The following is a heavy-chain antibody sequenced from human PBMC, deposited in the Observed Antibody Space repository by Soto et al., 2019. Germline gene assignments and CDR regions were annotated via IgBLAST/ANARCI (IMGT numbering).Heavy chain of an antibody. CDR3: ARDGVPGYCSSTSCYYAHDY. V-gene: IGHV1-69*04. Sequence: SVKVSCKASGGTFSSYTISWVRQAPGQGLEWMGRIIPILGIANYAQKFQGRVTITADKSTSTAYMELSSLRSEDTAVYYCARDGVPGYCSSTSCYYAHDYWGQGTLVTVSS. D-gene: IGHD2-2*01. CDR2: IIPILGIA. CDR1: GGTFSSYT. J-gene: IGHJ4*02.